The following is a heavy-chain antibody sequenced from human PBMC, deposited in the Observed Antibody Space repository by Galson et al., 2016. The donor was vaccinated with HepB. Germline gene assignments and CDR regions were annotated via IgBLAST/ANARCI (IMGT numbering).Heavy chain of an antibody. J-gene: IGHJ6*02. Sequence: SETLSLTCTISGDSISSYYWSWIRQPPGKGLEWIGYISYSGSTNYNPSLKSRVTMSVDTSKNQFSLKLSSLSAADTAVYYCARLGSSSTYYYYYGMDVWGQGTTVTASS. CDR1: GDSISSYY. CDR3: ARLGSSSTYYYYYGMDV. V-gene: IGHV4-59*01. D-gene: IGHD6-6*01. CDR2: ISYSGST.